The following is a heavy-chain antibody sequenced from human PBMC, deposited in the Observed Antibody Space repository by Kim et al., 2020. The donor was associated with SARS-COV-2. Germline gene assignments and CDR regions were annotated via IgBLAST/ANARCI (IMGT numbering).Heavy chain of an antibody. V-gene: IGHV1-8*01. J-gene: IGHJ5*02. CDR2: MNPNSGNT. D-gene: IGHD6-19*01. Sequence: ASVKVSCKASGYTFTSYDINWVRQATGQGLEWMGWMNPNSGNTDYAQKFQGRVTMTRNTSISTAYMELSSLRSEDTAVYYCARGERQWLVRAGWFDPWGQGTLVTVSS. CDR3: ARGERQWLVRAGWFDP. CDR1: GYTFTSYD.